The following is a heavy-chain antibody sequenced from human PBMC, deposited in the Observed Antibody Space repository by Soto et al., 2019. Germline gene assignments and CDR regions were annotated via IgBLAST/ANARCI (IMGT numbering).Heavy chain of an antibody. CDR3: ARDAHWGLGD. V-gene: IGHV4-4*02. CDR2: IYHTGST. CDR1: GDSINTNNW. Sequence: QVQLQESGPGLVKPSETLSLTCAVSGDSINTNNWWSWVRQPPGRGLEWIGEIYHTGSTNYNPSLKRRVTISADRSKNQLSLRLNSVPAADTAVYFCARDAHWGLGDWGQGTLVIVSS. D-gene: IGHD7-27*01. J-gene: IGHJ4*02.